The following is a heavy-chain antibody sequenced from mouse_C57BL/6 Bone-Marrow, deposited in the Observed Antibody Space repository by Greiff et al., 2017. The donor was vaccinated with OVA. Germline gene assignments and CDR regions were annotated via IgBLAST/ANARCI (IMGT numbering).Heavy chain of an antibody. CDR1: GFSLTSYG. CDR3: AKTPAYYSNYLYAMDY. J-gene: IGHJ4*01. CDR2: IWRGGST. Sequence: QVQLQQSGPGLVQPSQSLSITCTVSGFSLTSYGVHWVRQSPGKGLEWLGVIWRGGSTDYNAAFMSRLSITKDNSKSQVFFKMNSLQADDTAIYYCAKTPAYYSNYLYAMDYWGQGTSVTVSS. V-gene: IGHV2-5*01. D-gene: IGHD2-5*01.